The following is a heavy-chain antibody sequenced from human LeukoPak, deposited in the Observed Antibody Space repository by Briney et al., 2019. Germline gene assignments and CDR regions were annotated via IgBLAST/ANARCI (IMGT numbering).Heavy chain of an antibody. J-gene: IGHJ5*02. Sequence: SETLSLTCTVSAYSISSGYYWGWIRQPPGKGLAWIGSIYYSGNTYYNPSLKSRLTISVDKSKNQFSLKLSSVTAADTAVYYCARQVGLDWLREWFDPWGQGTLVTVSS. D-gene: IGHD3-9*01. CDR1: AYSISSGYY. V-gene: IGHV4-38-2*02. CDR2: IYYSGNT. CDR3: ARQVGLDWLREWFDP.